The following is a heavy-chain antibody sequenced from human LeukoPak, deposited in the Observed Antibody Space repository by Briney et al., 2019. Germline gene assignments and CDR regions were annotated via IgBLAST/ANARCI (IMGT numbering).Heavy chain of an antibody. CDR2: ISGSGGST. D-gene: IGHD2-15*01. Sequence: GGSLRLSCAASGFTFSSYAMSWVRQAPGKGLEWVSAISGSGGSTYYADSVKGRFTISRDNSKNTLYLQMNSPRAEDTAVYYCAKAGAVVVAAKAFDYWGQGTLVTVSS. CDR3: AKAGAVVVAAKAFDY. J-gene: IGHJ4*02. CDR1: GFTFSSYA. V-gene: IGHV3-23*01.